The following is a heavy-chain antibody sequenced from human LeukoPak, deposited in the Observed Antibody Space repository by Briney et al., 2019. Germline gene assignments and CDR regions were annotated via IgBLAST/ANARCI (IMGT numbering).Heavy chain of an antibody. CDR1: GGSISSGGYY. V-gene: IGHV4-61*08. CDR2: IYYSGST. CDR3: ARLETTVVRSHYYGMDV. Sequence: SETLSLTCTVSGGSISSGGYYWSWIRQPPGKGLEWIGYIYYSGSTNYNPSLKSRVTISVDTSKNQFSLKLSSVTAADTAVYYCARLETTVVRSHYYGMDVWGQGTTVTVSS. J-gene: IGHJ6*02. D-gene: IGHD4-23*01.